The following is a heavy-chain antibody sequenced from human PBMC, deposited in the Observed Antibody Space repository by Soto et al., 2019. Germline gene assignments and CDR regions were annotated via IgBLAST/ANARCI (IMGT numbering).Heavy chain of an antibody. Sequence: ASVKVSCKASGYTFTSYDINWVRQATGQGLEWMGWMNPNSGNTGYAQKFQGRVTMTRNTSISTAYMELSSLRSEDTAVYYCAAGTDYDILTGPTSMHVWGQGTTVTVSS. V-gene: IGHV1-8*01. CDR1: GYTFTSYD. CDR2: MNPNSGNT. D-gene: IGHD3-9*01. CDR3: AAGTDYDILTGPTSMHV. J-gene: IGHJ6*02.